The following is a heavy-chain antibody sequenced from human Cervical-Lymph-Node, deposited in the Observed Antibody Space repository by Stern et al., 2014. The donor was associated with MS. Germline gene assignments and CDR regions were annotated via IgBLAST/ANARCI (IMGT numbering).Heavy chain of an antibody. CDR3: VRAREGYYFDY. D-gene: IGHD2-21*01. Sequence: QVTLRESGPALVKPTQTLTLTCTFSGFSLSTTGMCLSWIRQPPGKALEWLALIDWDGDKYYSTALKPRLTISKDTSKNQVVLTMTNMAPLDTATYFCVRAREGYYFDYWGQGIPVTVSS. V-gene: IGHV2-70*01. CDR1: GFSLSTTGMC. J-gene: IGHJ4*02. CDR2: IDWDGDK.